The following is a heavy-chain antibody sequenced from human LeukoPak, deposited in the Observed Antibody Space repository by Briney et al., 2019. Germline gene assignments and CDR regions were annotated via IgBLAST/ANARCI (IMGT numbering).Heavy chain of an antibody. J-gene: IGHJ4*02. CDR2: ISSSGSTI. Sequence: GGSLRLSCAASGFTFSSYSMNWVRQAPGKGLEWVSYISSSGSTIYYADSVKGRFTIPRDNAKNSLYLQMNSLRAEDTAVYYCARVGVFSSSWLLHWGQGTLVTVSS. V-gene: IGHV3-48*04. D-gene: IGHD6-13*01. CDR3: ARVGVFSSSWLLH. CDR1: GFTFSSYS.